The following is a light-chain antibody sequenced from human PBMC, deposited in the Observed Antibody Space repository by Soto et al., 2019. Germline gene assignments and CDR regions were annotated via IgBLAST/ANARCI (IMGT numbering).Light chain of an antibody. CDR1: SSDVGGYNY. CDR3: SSYTSSSTLYV. V-gene: IGLV2-14*01. Sequence: QSVLTQPGSVSGSPGQSITISCTGTSSDVGGYNYVSWYQQHPGKAPKLMIYDVSNRPSGVSNRFSGSKSGNTASLTISGLQAEDEAHYYCSSYTSSSTLYVFGTGTSSPS. CDR2: DVS. J-gene: IGLJ1*01.